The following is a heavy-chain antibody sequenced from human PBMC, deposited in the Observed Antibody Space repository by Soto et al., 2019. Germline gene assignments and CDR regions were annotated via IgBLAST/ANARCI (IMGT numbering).Heavy chain of an antibody. CDR2: INPSGGST. Sequence: ASVKVSCKASGYTFTSYYMHWVRQAPGQGLEWMGIINPSGGSTSYAQKFQGRVTMTRDTSTSTVYMELSSLRSEDTAVYYCARGGGITMVRGSPYNWFDPWGQGTLVTVSS. CDR1: GYTFTSYY. D-gene: IGHD3-10*01. CDR3: ARGGGITMVRGSPYNWFDP. V-gene: IGHV1-46*03. J-gene: IGHJ5*02.